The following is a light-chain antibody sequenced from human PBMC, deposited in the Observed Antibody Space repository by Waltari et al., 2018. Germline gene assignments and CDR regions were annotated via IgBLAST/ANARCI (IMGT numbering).Light chain of an antibody. J-gene: IGKJ1*01. Sequence: EIVLTQSPGPPSLSPGERATLSCRASQSVSRTLAWYQQKPGQAPRLLIFGASTMATGIPDRFSGSGSGTDFSLTISRLEPEDFAVYYCQHYVRLPATFGQGTKVEIK. CDR1: QSVSRT. CDR2: GAS. CDR3: QHYVRLPAT. V-gene: IGKV3-20*01.